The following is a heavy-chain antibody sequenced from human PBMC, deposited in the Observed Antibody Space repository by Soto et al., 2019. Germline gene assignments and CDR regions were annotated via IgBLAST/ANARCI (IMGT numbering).Heavy chain of an antibody. J-gene: IGHJ3*02. CDR1: GGSISSSS. Sequence: SETLSHTCTVAGGSISSSSWSWIRQPPGKGLEWIGYIYYSGSTNYNPSLKSRVTISVDTSKNQFSLKLSSVTAADTAVYYCARVWGGAFDIWGQGTMVT. V-gene: IGHV4-59*01. D-gene: IGHD3-10*01. CDR2: IYYSGST. CDR3: ARVWGGAFDI.